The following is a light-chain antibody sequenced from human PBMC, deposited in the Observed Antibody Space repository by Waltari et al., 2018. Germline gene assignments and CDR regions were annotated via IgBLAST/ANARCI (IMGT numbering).Light chain of an antibody. CDR1: QSVANSQ. J-gene: IGKJ4*01. Sequence: GLTQSPGPLALVPGGRGTLSCRASQSVANSQLAWYQQKPAQSPRLLISGASSRAPGIPDRFAGSGSGTEFSLTITRLEPEDFAVYYCQQYGRSPLTFGGGTKVEIK. V-gene: IGKV3-20*01. CDR2: GAS. CDR3: QQYGRSPLT.